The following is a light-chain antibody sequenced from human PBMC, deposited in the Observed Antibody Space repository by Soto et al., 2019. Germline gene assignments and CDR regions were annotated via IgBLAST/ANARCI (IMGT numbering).Light chain of an antibody. V-gene: IGLV2-14*03. Sequence: QSVLTQPASVSGSPGQSITISCSGTSSDIGGYNFVSWYQQHPGKAPKLIIYDVTNRPSGISHRFSGSKSGNTASLTTSGLQVDDEADYYCSSYRSSATLPVFGGGTKLTVL. CDR3: SSYRSSATLPV. CDR1: SSDIGGYNF. CDR2: DVT. J-gene: IGLJ3*02.